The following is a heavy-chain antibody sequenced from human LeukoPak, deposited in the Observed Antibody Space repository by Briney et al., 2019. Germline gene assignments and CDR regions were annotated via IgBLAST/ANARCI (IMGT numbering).Heavy chain of an antibody. D-gene: IGHD3-22*01. CDR1: GGSISGFS. J-gene: IGHJ4*02. CDR2: FYYSGTT. CDR3: AREAMKRSERGYDSRGYFDY. V-gene: IGHV4-59*01. Sequence: SETLSLTYTVSGGSISGFSWSWIRQPPGKGLEWVGYFYYSGTTNYNPSLKSRVTISVDTSKNQFSLKLSSVTAADTAVYYCAREAMKRSERGYDSRGYFDYWGQGTLVTVSS.